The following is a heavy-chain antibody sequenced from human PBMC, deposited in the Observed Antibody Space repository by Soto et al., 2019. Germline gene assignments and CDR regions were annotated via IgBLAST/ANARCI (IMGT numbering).Heavy chain of an antibody. CDR2: IIPFYDKA. CDR1: GGTFTNYA. V-gene: IGHV1-69*06. CDR3: ARGYRELYYYAMDV. J-gene: IGHJ6*02. Sequence: QVELVQSGVEVKKPGSSLKVSCKASGGTFTNYAFNWVRQAPGQGLAWMGGIIPFYDKANYAEKFLGGVTITADNATTTAYMELSSLTSADTAVYFCARGYRELYYYAMDVWGPGTPVIVSS. D-gene: IGHD3-10*01.